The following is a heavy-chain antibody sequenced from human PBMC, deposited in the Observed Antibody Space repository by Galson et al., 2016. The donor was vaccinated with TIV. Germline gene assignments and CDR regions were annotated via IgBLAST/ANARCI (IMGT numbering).Heavy chain of an antibody. D-gene: IGHD6-19*01. CDR3: ARHSTSGFPGIQVAARRRPFDI. J-gene: IGHJ3*02. CDR2: INPSDGNT. V-gene: IGHV1-46*01. Sequence: SVKVSCKASGYSFINYYTHWVRQAPGHGLEWMGMINPSDGNTKSAQKFQGRLTVTRHTSSSTVFMELSSLRSEDTAVYYCARHSTSGFPGIQVAARRRPFDIWGQGTMVTVSS. CDR1: GYSFINYY.